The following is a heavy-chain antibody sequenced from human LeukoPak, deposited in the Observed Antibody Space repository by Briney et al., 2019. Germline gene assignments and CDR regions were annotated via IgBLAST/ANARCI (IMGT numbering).Heavy chain of an antibody. CDR3: AREIACSSTSCYPY. CDR2: INHSGST. Sequence: SETLSLTCAVYGGSFSGYYWSWIRQPPGKGLEWIGEINHSGSTNYNPSLKSRVTISVDTSKNQFSLKLSAVTAADTAVYYCAREIACSSTSCYPYWGRGTLVTVSS. CDR1: GGSFSGYY. D-gene: IGHD2-2*01. J-gene: IGHJ4*02. V-gene: IGHV4-34*01.